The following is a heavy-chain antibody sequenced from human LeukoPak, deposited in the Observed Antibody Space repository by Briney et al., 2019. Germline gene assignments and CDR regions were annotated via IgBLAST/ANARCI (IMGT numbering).Heavy chain of an antibody. V-gene: IGHV4-34*01. D-gene: IGHD2-2*01. CDR3: ARVRIVVVEVYYYYYGMDV. CDR2: INHSGST. Sequence: PSETLSLTCTVSGGSISSYYWSWIRQPPGKGLEWIGEINHSGSTNYNPSLKSRVTISVDTSKNQFSLKLSSVTAADTAVYYCARVRIVVVEVYYYYYGMDVWGQGTTVTVSS. J-gene: IGHJ6*02. CDR1: GGSISSYY.